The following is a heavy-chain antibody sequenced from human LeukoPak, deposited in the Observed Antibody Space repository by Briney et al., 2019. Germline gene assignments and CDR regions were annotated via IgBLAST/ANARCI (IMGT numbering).Heavy chain of an antibody. CDR1: GFTFSSYA. V-gene: IGHV3-23*01. J-gene: IGHJ5*02. D-gene: IGHD1-1*01. CDR3: AKASRLYWNVGPDWFDP. Sequence: GGSLRLSCAASGFTFSSYAMSWVRQAPGKGLEWVSAISGSGGSTYYADSVKGRFTISRDNSKNTLYLQMNSLRAEDTAVYYCAKASRLYWNVGPDWFDPWGQGTLVTVSS. CDR2: ISGSGGST.